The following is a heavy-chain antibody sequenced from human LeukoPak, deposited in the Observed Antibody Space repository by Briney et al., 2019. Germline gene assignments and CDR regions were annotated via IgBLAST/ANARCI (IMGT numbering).Heavy chain of an antibody. D-gene: IGHD3-3*01. CDR2: IRYDGSNQ. CDR3: AKVVGPWSGLRGYMDV. J-gene: IGHJ6*03. CDR1: GFTFSTYG. Sequence: GGSLRLSCAASGFTFSTYGMHWVRQAPGKGLEWVAFIRYDGSNQYYADSVKGRFTTSRDNSKNTLYLQMNSLRAEDTAVYYCAKVVGPWSGLRGYMDVWGKGTTVTVSS. V-gene: IGHV3-30*02.